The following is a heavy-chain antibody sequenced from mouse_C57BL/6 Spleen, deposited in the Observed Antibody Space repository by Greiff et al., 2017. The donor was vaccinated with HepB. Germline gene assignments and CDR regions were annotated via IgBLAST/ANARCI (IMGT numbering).Heavy chain of an antibody. D-gene: IGHD1-1*01. CDR1: GYTFTSYW. CDR3: AQSGDYYYGSSRYFDV. V-gene: IGHV1-50*01. J-gene: IGHJ1*03. Sequence: QVQLKQPGAELVKPGASVKLSCKASGYTFTSYWMQWVKQRPGQGLEWIGEIDPSDSYTNYNQKFKGKATLTVDTSSSTAYMQLRSLTSEDSAVYYCAQSGDYYYGSSRYFDVWGTGTTVTVSS. CDR2: IDPSDSYT.